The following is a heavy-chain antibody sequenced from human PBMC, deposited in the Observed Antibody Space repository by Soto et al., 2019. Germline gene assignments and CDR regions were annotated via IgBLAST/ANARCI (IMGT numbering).Heavy chain of an antibody. CDR1: GFSLSTSGVG. D-gene: IGHD2-15*01. CDR2: IYWDDVQ. J-gene: IGHJ4*02. CDR3: AHSPCSGGTCYLFDY. V-gene: IGHV2-5*02. Sequence: QITLKESGPTLVKPTQTLTLTCTISGFSLSTSGVGVGWIRQPPGKALEWLALIYWDDVQRYSPSLKTGLTITKDTSRNQVVLTMTNMDLVDTATYYCAHSPCSGGTCYLFDYWGQGMLVTVSS.